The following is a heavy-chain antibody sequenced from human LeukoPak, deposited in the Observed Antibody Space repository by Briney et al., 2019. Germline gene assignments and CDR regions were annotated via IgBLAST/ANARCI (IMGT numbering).Heavy chain of an antibody. D-gene: IGHD4-17*01. CDR2: IIPIFGTA. Sequence: SVKVSCKASGGTFSSYAISWVRQAPGQGLEWMGGIIPIFGTANYAQKFQGRVTITADESTSTAYMELSSLRSEDTAVYYCARDRPDYGDYGEPDYYFGYWGQGTLVTVSS. CDR1: GGTFSSYA. V-gene: IGHV1-69*13. CDR3: ARDRPDYGDYGEPDYYFGY. J-gene: IGHJ4*02.